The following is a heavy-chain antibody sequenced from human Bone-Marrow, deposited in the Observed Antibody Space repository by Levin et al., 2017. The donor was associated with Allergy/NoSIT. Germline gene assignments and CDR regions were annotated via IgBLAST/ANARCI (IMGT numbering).Heavy chain of an antibody. D-gene: IGHD2-15*01. Sequence: GGSLRLSCAASGLTFRSDSISWVRQVPGKGLEWISYISTGSSVTTTYYADSVKGRFTISRDDAKKSVFLHMSSLRHEDTGIYYCAGAPILGAFEPWGLGTMVTVSS. CDR2: ISTGSSVTTT. CDR1: GLTFRSDS. J-gene: IGHJ3*01. V-gene: IGHV3-48*02. CDR3: AGAPILGAFEP.